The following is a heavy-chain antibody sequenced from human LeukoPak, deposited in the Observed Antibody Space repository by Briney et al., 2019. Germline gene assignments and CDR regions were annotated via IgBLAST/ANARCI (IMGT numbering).Heavy chain of an antibody. CDR2: ISGSGGST. J-gene: IGHJ4*02. Sequence: PGGSLRLSCAAPGFTFSSYAMSWVRQAPGEGLEWVSAISGSGGSTYYADSVKGRFTISRDNSKNTVYLHMKSLRAEDTAVYFCAKVLTGSQDYWGQGTLVTVTS. CDR3: AKVLTGSQDY. V-gene: IGHV3-23*01. D-gene: IGHD1-14*01. CDR1: GFTFSSYA.